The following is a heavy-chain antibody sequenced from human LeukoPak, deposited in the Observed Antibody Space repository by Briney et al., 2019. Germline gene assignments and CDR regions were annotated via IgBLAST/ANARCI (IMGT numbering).Heavy chain of an antibody. Sequence: SETLSLTCAVYGGSFSGYYWSWIRQPPEKGLEWIGEINHSGSTNYNPSLKSRVTISVDTSKNQFSLKLSSVTAADTAVYYCATQPYGGSDYWGQGTLVTVSS. CDR1: GGSFSGYY. CDR3: ATQPYGGSDY. V-gene: IGHV4-34*01. D-gene: IGHD4-23*01. J-gene: IGHJ4*02. CDR2: INHSGST.